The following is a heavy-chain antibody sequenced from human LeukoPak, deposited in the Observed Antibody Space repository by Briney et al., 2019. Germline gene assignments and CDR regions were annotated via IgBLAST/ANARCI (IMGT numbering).Heavy chain of an antibody. J-gene: IGHJ4*02. CDR3: ARFYGENYFDY. V-gene: IGHV3-11*04. D-gene: IGHD4-17*01. Sequence: TGGSLRLSCAVSGFTFSDFYMSWIRQAPGKGLEWVSYISSSGSTIYYADSVKGRFTISRDNAKNSLYLQMNSLRAEDTAVYYCARFYGENYFDYWGQGTLVTVSS. CDR1: GFTFSDFY. CDR2: ISSSGSTI.